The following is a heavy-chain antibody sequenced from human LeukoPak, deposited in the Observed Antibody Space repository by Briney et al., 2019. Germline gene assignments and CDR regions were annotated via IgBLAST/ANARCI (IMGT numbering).Heavy chain of an antibody. CDR1: GYTLTELS. CDR3: AIYCSSTTCLKAFDI. CDR2: FDPEDGET. J-gene: IGHJ3*02. V-gene: IGHV1-24*01. Sequence: ASVKVSCKVSGYTLTELSIHWVRQAPGKGLEWMGGFDPEDGETIYAQTFQGRVTMTDDTSSDTAYMGLSSLSSGDTALYYCAIYCSSTTCLKAFDIWGQGTMVTVSS. D-gene: IGHD2-2*01.